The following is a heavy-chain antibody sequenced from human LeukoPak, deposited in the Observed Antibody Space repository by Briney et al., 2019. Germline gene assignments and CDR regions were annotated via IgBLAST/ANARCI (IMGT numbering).Heavy chain of an antibody. Sequence: GGSLRLSCAASGFTFSNYGMHWVRQAPGKGLEWVALIWYDGRTKFHADSVKGRFTISRDNSKNTLYLQMDSLRDEDTAVYYCAREWGRIAVAGGPGYWGQGTRVTVSS. CDR2: IWYDGRTK. CDR1: GFTFSNYG. J-gene: IGHJ4*02. V-gene: IGHV3-33*01. CDR3: AREWGRIAVAGGPGY. D-gene: IGHD6-19*01.